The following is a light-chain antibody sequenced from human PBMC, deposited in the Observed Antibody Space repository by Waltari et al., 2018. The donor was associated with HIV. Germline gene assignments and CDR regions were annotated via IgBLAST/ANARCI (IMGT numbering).Light chain of an antibody. CDR2: DAS. CDR3: QQYENHLLT. J-gene: IGKJ4*01. V-gene: IGKV1-33*01. CDR1: EDIKKS. Sequence: DIQMTQSPSSLSASLGDRVTITCQASEDIKKSLSWYQQKPGKAPKLLIYDASDLETGVPSRFSGSGSGTHFTFTITSLQAEDIATYHCQQYENHLLTFGGGTKVEIK.